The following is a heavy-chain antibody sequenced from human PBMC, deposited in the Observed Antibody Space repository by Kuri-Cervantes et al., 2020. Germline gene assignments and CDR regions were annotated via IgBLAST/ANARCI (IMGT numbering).Heavy chain of an antibody. D-gene: IGHD1-1*01. CDR3: AKGTSTTTTRLDD. CDR2: ISWNSGSI. V-gene: IGHV3-9*01. J-gene: IGHJ4*02. CDR1: GFTFDDYA. Sequence: LSLTCAASGFTFDDYAMHWVRQAPGKGLEWVSGISWNSGSIGYADSVKGRFTISRDNSKSTVYLWMTSLRGEDTALYYCAKGTSTTTTRLDDWGQGTQVTVSS.